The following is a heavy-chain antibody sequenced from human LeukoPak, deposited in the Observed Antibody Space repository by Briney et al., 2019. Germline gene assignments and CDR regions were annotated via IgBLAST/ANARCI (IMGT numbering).Heavy chain of an antibody. CDR2: IYHSGST. V-gene: IGHV4-4*02. Sequence: SETLSLTCAVSGGSISSSNWWSWVRRPPGKGLEWIGEIYHSGSTNYNPSLKSRVTISVDKSKNQFSLKLSSVTAADTAVYYCARRGGSGRAFDYWGQGTLVTVSS. D-gene: IGHD1-26*01. J-gene: IGHJ4*02. CDR3: ARRGGSGRAFDY. CDR1: GGSISSSNW.